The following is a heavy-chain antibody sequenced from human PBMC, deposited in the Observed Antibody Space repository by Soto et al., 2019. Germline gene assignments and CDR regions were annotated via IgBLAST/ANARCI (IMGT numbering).Heavy chain of an antibody. CDR2: ISYDGSNK. J-gene: IGHJ1*01. V-gene: IGHV3-30-3*01. Sequence: PGGSLRLSCAASGFTFSSYAMHWVRQAPGKGLEWVAVISYDGSNKYYADSVKGRFTISRDNSKNTLYLQMNSLRAEDTAVYYCARSPLTYYYDSSAFLTGVSYFQHWGQGTLVTVSS. CDR3: ARSPLTYYYDSSAFLTGVSYFQH. D-gene: IGHD3-22*01. CDR1: GFTFSSYA.